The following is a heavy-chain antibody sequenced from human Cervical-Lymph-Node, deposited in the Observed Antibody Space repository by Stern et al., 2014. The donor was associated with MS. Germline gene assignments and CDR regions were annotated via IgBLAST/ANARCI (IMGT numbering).Heavy chain of an antibody. V-gene: IGHV4-4*02. CDR3: ARAEVEMATS. CDR1: GGSISSSNW. D-gene: IGHD5-24*01. CDR2: IYHSGST. Sequence: QLQLQESGPGLVKPSGTLSLTCAVSGGSISSSNWWSWVRQPPGKGLAWLGEIYHSGSTNYNPSLKSRVTLSVDKSKNQFSLKLSSVTAADTAVYYCARAEVEMATSWGQGTLVTVSS. J-gene: IGHJ4*02.